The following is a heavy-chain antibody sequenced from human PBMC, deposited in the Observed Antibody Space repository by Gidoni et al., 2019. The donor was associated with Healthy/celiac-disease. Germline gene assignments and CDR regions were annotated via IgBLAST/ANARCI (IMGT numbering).Heavy chain of an antibody. D-gene: IGHD3-3*01. CDR2: ISYDGSNK. CDR3: ARGDFWSGYYDGSDY. CDR1: TFSSYA. Sequence: TFSSYAMHWVRQAPGKGLEWVAVISYDGSNKYYADSVKGRFTISRDNSKNTLYLQMNSLRAEDTAVYYCARGDFWSGYYDGSDYWGQGTLVTVSS. V-gene: IGHV3-30-3*01. J-gene: IGHJ4*02.